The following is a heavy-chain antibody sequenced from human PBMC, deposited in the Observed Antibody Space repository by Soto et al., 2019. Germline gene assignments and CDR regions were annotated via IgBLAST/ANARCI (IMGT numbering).Heavy chain of an antibody. CDR2: IDPSDSYT. Sequence: PGESLKISCKGSGYSFTSYWISWVRQMPGKGLEWMGRIDPSDSYTNYSPSFQGHVTTSADKSISTAYLQWSSLKASDTAMYYCARHPYYYDSSGYYYNWFDPWGQGTLVTVSS. CDR1: GYSFTSYW. D-gene: IGHD3-22*01. CDR3: ARHPYYYDSSGYYYNWFDP. V-gene: IGHV5-10-1*01. J-gene: IGHJ5*02.